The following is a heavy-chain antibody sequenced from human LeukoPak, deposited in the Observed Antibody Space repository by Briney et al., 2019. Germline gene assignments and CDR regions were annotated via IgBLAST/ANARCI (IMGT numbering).Heavy chain of an antibody. CDR1: GFTFSSYG. J-gene: IGHJ5*01. CDR3: AREKFDS. CDR2: VSYEGTIK. V-gene: IGHV3-33*05. Sequence: PGGSLRPSCAASGFTFSSYGMHWVRQAPGRGLEWVAVVSYEGTIKYYADSAKGRFTISRDNSGNIISLQMNNLTTDDTATYYCAREKFDSWGQGALVTVSP.